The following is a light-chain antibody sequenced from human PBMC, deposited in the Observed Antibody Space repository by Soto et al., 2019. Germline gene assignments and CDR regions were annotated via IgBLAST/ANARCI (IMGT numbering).Light chain of an antibody. CDR2: GAS. J-gene: IGKJ5*01. V-gene: IGKV3-15*01. CDR1: QSISSK. CDR3: QQYNSWTTIT. Sequence: EIVMTQSPATLSVSPGERATLSCRASQSISSKLGWYQQRPGQAPRLLIYGASTRATGIPARFSGSGSGTEFTLAICSRQSEDSAVYYCQQYNSWTTITFGQGTRLEIK.